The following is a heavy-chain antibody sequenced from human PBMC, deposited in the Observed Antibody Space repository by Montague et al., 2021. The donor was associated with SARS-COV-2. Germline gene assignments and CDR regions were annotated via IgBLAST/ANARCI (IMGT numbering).Heavy chain of an antibody. V-gene: IGHV4-59*13. D-gene: IGHD6-13*01. J-gene: IGHJ4*02. Sequence: SETLSLTCTVSGDSISGFYWNWIRQPPGKGLEWIGKIYYSGITNYNPSLKSRVTISVDTSKNQFSLKLISVTAADTALYYCARGVVAAPDTSDYWGQGTLATVSS. CDR1: GDSISGFY. CDR3: ARGVVAAPDTSDY. CDR2: IYYSGIT.